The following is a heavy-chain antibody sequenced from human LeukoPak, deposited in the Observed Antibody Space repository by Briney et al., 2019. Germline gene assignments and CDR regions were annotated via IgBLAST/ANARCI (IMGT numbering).Heavy chain of an antibody. Sequence: SETLSLTCTVSGGSISSGDYYWSWIRQPPGKGLEWIGYIYYSGSTYYNPSLKSRVTISVDTSNNQFSLKLNSVTAADTAVYYCARNIVVVPAAIRGNYYYMDVWGKGTTVTVSS. D-gene: IGHD2-2*01. J-gene: IGHJ6*03. CDR1: GGSISSGDYY. V-gene: IGHV4-30-4*08. CDR3: ARNIVVVPAAIRGNYYYMDV. CDR2: IYYSGST.